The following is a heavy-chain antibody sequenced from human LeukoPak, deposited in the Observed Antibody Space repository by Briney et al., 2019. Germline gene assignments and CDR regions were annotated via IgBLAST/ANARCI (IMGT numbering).Heavy chain of an antibody. CDR3: AASITMIDDALDM. CDR1: GVTFSSYA. CDR2: ISGSGVST. Sequence: GGSLRLSCAASGVTFSSYAMGWVRQAPEKGLEWVSAISGSGVSTYYADSVKGRFTISRDNSKNTLYLQMNSMTAEDTAVYYCAASITMIDDALDMWGQGTMITVSS. J-gene: IGHJ3*02. D-gene: IGHD3-22*01. V-gene: IGHV3-23*01.